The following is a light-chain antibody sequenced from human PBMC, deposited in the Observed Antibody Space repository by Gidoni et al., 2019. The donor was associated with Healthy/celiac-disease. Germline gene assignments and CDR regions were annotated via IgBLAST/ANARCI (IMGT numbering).Light chain of an antibody. J-gene: IGKJ2*03. CDR3: QQYYSTLR. V-gene: IGKV4-1*01. CDR2: WAS. CDR1: QSVLYSSNNKNY. Sequence: DIVMTQSPDSLAVSLGERATINCKSSQSVLYSSNNKNYLAWYQQKPGQPPKLLIYWASTRESGVPDRFSGSGSGTDFTLTISSLQAEDVAVYYCQQYYSTLRFXXXTKLEIK.